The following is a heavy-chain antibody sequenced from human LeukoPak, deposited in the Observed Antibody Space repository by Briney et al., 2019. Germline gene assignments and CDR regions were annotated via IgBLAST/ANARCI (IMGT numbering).Heavy chain of an antibody. CDR3: ARGPPTDYYDSSGFYYVFDH. D-gene: IGHD3-22*01. Sequence: PSETLSLTCAVYGGSFSGYYWSWIRQPPGKGLEWIGEINHSGSTNYNPSPKSRVTISVDTSKSQFSLKLSSVTAADTAVYFCARGPPTDYYDSSGFYYVFDHWGQGTLVTVSS. CDR1: GGSFSGYY. CDR2: INHSGST. V-gene: IGHV4-34*01. J-gene: IGHJ4*02.